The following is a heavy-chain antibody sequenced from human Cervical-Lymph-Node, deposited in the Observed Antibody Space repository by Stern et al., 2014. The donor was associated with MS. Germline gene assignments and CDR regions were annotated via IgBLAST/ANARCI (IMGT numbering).Heavy chain of an antibody. CDR3: ARDRWDGGNLFDY. CDR2: IIPLFGTA. CDR1: GGTFSSYA. V-gene: IGHV1-69*01. D-gene: IGHD4-23*01. J-gene: IGHJ4*02. Sequence: VQLVESGAEVKKPGSSVKVSCKASGGTFSSYAISWVRQAPGQGLEWMGGIIPLFGTAHYAQKFQGRVTITADESTSTAYMELSSLRSEDTAVYYCARDRWDGGNLFDYWGQGTLVTVSS.